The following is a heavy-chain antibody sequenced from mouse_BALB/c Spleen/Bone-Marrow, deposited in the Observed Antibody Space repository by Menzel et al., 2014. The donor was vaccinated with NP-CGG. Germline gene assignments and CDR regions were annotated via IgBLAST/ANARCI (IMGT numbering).Heavy chain of an antibody. CDR3: TRDLYDGYSYYAMDY. CDR2: ITSVGVYT. Sequence: EVQLQESEGGLVKPGGSLKLSCAASGFTFSSYTMSWVRQTPEKRLEWVATITSVGVYTYYPDSVKGRFTISRDNAKNTLYLQMSSLKSEDTAMYYCTRDLYDGYSYYAMDYWGQGTSVTVSS. V-gene: IGHV5-6-4*01. J-gene: IGHJ4*01. D-gene: IGHD2-3*01. CDR1: GFTFSSYT.